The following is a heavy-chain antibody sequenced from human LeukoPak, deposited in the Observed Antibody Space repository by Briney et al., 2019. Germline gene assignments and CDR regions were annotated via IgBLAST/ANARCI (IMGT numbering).Heavy chain of an antibody. D-gene: IGHD6-19*01. J-gene: IGHJ4*02. Sequence: WASVKVSCKASGYTFTSYYMHWVRQAPGQGLEWMGIINPSGGSTSYAQKFQGRVTMTRDTSTSTVYMELSSLRSEDAAVYYCARDLIAVAGPGYWGQGTLVTVSS. CDR2: INPSGGST. V-gene: IGHV1-46*01. CDR3: ARDLIAVAGPGY. CDR1: GYTFTSYY.